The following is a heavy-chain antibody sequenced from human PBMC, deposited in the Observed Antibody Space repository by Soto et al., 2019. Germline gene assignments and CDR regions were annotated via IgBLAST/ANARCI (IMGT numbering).Heavy chain of an antibody. CDR2: IDGVNGNT. D-gene: IGHD3-10*01. CDR1: GYTFTSYA. Sequence: QVQLVQSGAEVKKPGASMKVSCKASGYTFTSYALHWVRQAPGQSLEWMGWIDGVNGNTKYSQRFQGRITITRDTSANTAYMELSSLRPEDTAVYYCARDPPGMTYYHGSASYYYWGQGTLVTVSS. CDR3: ARDPPGMTYYHGSASYYY. J-gene: IGHJ4*02. V-gene: IGHV1-3*01.